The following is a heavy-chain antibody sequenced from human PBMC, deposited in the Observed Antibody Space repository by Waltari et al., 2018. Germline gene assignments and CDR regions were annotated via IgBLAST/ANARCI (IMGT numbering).Heavy chain of an antibody. V-gene: IGHV3-23*01. CDR1: GFNFSSYS. CDR2: ISGSGGSA. Sequence: EVQLLDSGGGLVQPGGSLRLSCAASGFNFSSYSLSCVRQAPGKGREWVSAISGSGGSAYYADSVKGRFTISRDNSKNTLYLQMNSLRAEDTAVYYCAKDYGDYGVDYWGQGTLVTVSS. D-gene: IGHD4-17*01. J-gene: IGHJ4*02. CDR3: AKDYGDYGVDY.